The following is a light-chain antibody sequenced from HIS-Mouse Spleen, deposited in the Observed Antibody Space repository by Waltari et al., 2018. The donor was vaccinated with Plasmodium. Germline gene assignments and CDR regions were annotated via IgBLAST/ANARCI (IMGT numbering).Light chain of an antibody. Sequence: DIQMTQSPSTLSASVGDRVTITCRASQSISSWVAWYQQKPVKAPKLLLYKASSLESGVPSRFSGSGSGTEFTLTISSLQPDDFATYYCQQYNSYSWTFGQGTKVEIK. J-gene: IGKJ1*01. CDR3: QQYNSYSWT. V-gene: IGKV1-5*03. CDR2: KAS. CDR1: QSISSW.